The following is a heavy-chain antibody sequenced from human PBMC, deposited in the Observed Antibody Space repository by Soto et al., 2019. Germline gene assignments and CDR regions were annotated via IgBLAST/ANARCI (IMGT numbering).Heavy chain of an antibody. CDR1: GGSFDGYY. D-gene: IGHD3-3*01. CDR3: ARGVDSWSGYPF. V-gene: IGHV4-34*01. Sequence: ETLSLTCALYGGSFDGYYWSWIRQSPGKGLEWIGEIHHSGSTKYNPSLKSRVSLSVDTSTKQFSLKMTSMTAADRGVYYRARGVDSWSGYPFWGQGTPATVPS. J-gene: IGHJ4*02. CDR2: IHHSGST.